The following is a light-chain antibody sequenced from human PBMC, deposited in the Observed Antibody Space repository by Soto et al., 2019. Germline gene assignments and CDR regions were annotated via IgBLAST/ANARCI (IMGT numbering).Light chain of an antibody. V-gene: IGKV3-20*01. Sequence: EIVLTQSPGTLSLSPGERATLSCRASQIFSSNYLAWYQQQPGQAPRLLIYGASTRATNIPERFSGSGSGTDFTLTISRLEPEDFVEYSCQRYSDSPSTFGQGTKLEIK. CDR2: GAS. CDR1: QIFSSNY. J-gene: IGKJ2*01. CDR3: QRYSDSPST.